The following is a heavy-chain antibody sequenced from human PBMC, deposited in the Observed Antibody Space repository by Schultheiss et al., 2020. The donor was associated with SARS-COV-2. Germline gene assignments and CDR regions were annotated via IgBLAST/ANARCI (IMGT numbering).Heavy chain of an antibody. D-gene: IGHD4-11*01. CDR2: IYHSGNT. V-gene: IGHV4-4*02. Sequence: SETLSLTCAVSGGSISSSNWWSWVRQPPGKGLEWIGEIYHSGNTNYNPSLKSRVTISVDTSKNQFSLKLSSVTAADTAVYYCARDRGVRTTVTTGLDPWGQGTLVTVSS. CDR3: ARDRGVRTTVTTGLDP. CDR1: GGSISSSNW. J-gene: IGHJ5*02.